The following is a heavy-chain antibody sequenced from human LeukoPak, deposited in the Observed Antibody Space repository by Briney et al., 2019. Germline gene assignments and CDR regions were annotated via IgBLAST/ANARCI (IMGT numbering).Heavy chain of an antibody. CDR2: ISSRGTTI. J-gene: IGHJ4*02. CDR1: GLPFSSYE. D-gene: IGHD3-22*01. CDR3: ARVYDKTPPPDY. V-gene: IGHV3-48*03. Sequence: PGGSLRLSCAGSGLPFSSYEMTWVRQAPGKGLEWISYISSRGTTIYYADSVKGRFTISRDNAENSLYLQMNSLRVEDTGVYYCARVYDKTPPPDYWGQGTLVTVSS.